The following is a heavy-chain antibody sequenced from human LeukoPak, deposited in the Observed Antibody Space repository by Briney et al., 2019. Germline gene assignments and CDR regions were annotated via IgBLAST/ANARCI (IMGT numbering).Heavy chain of an antibody. V-gene: IGHV1-2*02. CDR2: INPNSGGT. D-gene: IGHD3-9*01. CDR1: GYTFTGYY. Sequence: VASVKVSCKASGYTFTGYYMHWVRQAPGQGLEWMGWINPNSGGTNYAQKFQGRVTITRDTSASTAYMELSSLRSEDTAVYYCARDLIYYDILTGYYKNYYYGMDVWGQGTTVTVSS. J-gene: IGHJ6*02. CDR3: ARDLIYYDILTGYYKNYYYGMDV.